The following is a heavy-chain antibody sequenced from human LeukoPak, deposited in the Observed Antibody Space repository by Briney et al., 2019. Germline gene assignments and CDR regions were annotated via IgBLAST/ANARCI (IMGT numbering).Heavy chain of an antibody. D-gene: IGHD5-12*01. CDR1: GGSFSTYY. V-gene: IGHV4-34*01. J-gene: IGHJ3*01. CDR2: INHSGNS. CDR3: ARGGYPGGFDV. Sequence: SETLSLTCAVYGGSFSTYYWSWFRQPPGKGLEWIGEINHSGNSNYNPSLKSRVTIVIDTSKNQFPLKLSSVTAADTAVYYCARGGYPGGFDVWGQGTTVTVSS.